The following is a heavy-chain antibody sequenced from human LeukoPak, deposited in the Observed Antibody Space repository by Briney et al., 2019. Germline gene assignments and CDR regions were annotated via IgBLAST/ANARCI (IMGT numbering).Heavy chain of an antibody. CDR2: IYTSGST. Sequence: PSQTLSLTCTVSGGSISSGSYSWSWIRQPAGKGLEWIGRIYTSGSTNYNPSLKSRVTISVDTSKNQFSLKLSSVTAADTAVYYCARLSHWFDPWGQGTLVTVSS. CDR3: ARLSHWFDP. CDR1: GGSISSGSYS. D-gene: IGHD3-16*02. J-gene: IGHJ5*02. V-gene: IGHV4-61*02.